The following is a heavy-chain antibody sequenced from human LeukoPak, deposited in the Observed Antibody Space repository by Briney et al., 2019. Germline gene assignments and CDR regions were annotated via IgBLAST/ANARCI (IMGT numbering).Heavy chain of an antibody. J-gene: IGHJ4*02. CDR3: AKNPLVSGTIYFDS. CDR2: ISGSGDNR. D-gene: IGHD6-19*01. Sequence: AGGSLRLSCAASGFTFSSHAMSWVRQAPGRGLEWVSSISGSGDNRNYADSVKGRFTISRDNSKSTLYLEMNSLRAEDTAIYYCAKNPLVSGTIYFDSWGQGTLLTVSS. V-gene: IGHV3-23*01. CDR1: GFTFSSHA.